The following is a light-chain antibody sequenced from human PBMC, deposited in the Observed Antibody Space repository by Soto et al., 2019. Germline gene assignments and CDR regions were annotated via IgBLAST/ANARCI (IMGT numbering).Light chain of an antibody. CDR3: SSFSSDSTPLV. Sequence: QSALTQPASVSGSPGQSITISCTGTSSDIASYKFVSWFQHHPGKAPKLLIYEVNNRPSGISNRFSGSKSGNTASLTISGLQPEDEANYYCSSFSSDSTPLVFGGGTKLTVL. CDR1: SSDIASYKF. J-gene: IGLJ2*01. V-gene: IGLV2-14*01. CDR2: EVN.